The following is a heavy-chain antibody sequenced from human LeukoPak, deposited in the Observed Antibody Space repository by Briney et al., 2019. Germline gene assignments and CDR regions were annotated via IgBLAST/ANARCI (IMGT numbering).Heavy chain of an antibody. D-gene: IGHD1-1*01. CDR2: VYNTWST. J-gene: IGHJ4*02. Sequence: PAAVLPLPCLCSGVYLRGLVWSWIRPRPGKGLEWIEYVYNTWSTDYIPSLHRQFTISHDTSNNQFSLKLKFLTAAGTAVYYCARASPDWNPPYYWGQGTLVTVSS. CDR1: GVYLRGLV. V-gene: IGHV4-59*08. CDR3: ARASPDWNPPYY.